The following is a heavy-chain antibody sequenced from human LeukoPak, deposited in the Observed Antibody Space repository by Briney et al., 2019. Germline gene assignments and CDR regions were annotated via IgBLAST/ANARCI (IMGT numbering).Heavy chain of an antibody. J-gene: IGHJ4*02. CDR2: IYYSGST. CDR1: GGSIKSYY. CDR3: ASLLYCGGDCYSGVDY. Sequence: SETLSLTCTVSGGSIKSYYWSWIRQPPGKGLEWIGYIYYSGSTNYNPSLKSRVTISVDTSKNQFSLKLSSVTAADTAVYYCASLLYCGGDCYSGVDYWGQGTLVTVSS. V-gene: IGHV4-59*08. D-gene: IGHD2-21*02.